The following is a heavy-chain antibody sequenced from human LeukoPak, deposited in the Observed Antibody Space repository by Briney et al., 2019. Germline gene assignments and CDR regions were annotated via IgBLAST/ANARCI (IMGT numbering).Heavy chain of an antibody. J-gene: IGHJ4*02. D-gene: IGHD3-10*01. Sequence: ASVTVSCKASGYTFTSYDINWVRQATGQGVEWMGWKNPNSGKTGYAQKFQGRVTMTRNTSKTTAYMVLRRLRSEDTAVYYCARGSRMSGVRGVTFDYWGQGSLVTVSS. CDR2: KNPNSGKT. CDR3: ARGSRMSGVRGVTFDY. V-gene: IGHV1-8*01. CDR1: GYTFTSYD.